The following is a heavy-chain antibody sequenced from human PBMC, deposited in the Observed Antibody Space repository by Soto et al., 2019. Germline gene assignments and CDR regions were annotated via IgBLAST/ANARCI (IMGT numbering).Heavy chain of an antibody. CDR1: GFTFFSSF. J-gene: IGHJ4*02. CDR3: ARYFRGSGRYFFDY. Sequence: EVQLVESGGCLVQPGGSLRLSCVASGFTFFSSFMGWVRQAPGEGLEWVANINQDGGGTYYVGSVEGRFTISRDNAKDSLYLQMNSLRGEDTAVYYCARYFRGSGRYFFDYWGQGTLVTVSS. CDR2: INQDGGGT. D-gene: IGHD6-19*01. V-gene: IGHV3-7*03.